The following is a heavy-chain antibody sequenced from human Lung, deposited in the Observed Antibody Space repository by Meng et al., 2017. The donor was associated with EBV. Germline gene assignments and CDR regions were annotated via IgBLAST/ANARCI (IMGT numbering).Heavy chain of an antibody. CDR3: ARVEVGITSGDY. CDR1: GNTFTNYG. Sequence: AQAGQSGGEVKKPGASVKVSCKASGNTFTNYGITWVRQAPGQGLEWMGWINAYNGDTNYAQTLQGRVTMTTDTSTSTAYMELRSLRSDDTAVYYCARVEVGITSGDYWGQGTLVTVSS. J-gene: IGHJ4*02. D-gene: IGHD1-26*01. V-gene: IGHV1-18*01. CDR2: INAYNGDT.